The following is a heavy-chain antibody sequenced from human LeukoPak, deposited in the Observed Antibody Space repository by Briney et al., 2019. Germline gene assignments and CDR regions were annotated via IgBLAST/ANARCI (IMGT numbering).Heavy chain of an antibody. CDR1: GYTFTNYA. CDR3: ARERIAAAGTMRFDP. Sequence: GASVKVSCKTSGYTFTNYAMHWVRQAPGQRLEWMGWINAGNGNTQYSQKFQGRVTITRDTSARTAYMELSSLRSEDTAVYYCARERIAAAGTMRFDPWGQGTLVTVSS. D-gene: IGHD6-13*01. J-gene: IGHJ5*02. V-gene: IGHV1-3*01. CDR2: INAGNGNT.